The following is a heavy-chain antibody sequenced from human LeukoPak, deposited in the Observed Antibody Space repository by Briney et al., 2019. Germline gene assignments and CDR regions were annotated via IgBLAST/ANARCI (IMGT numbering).Heavy chain of an antibody. CDR1: GGSISSYY. V-gene: IGHV4-59*08. CDR2: IYYSGST. Sequence: SETLSLTCTVSGGSISSYYWSWIRQPPGKGLEWIGYIYYSGSTNYNPSLKSRVTISVDTSKNQFSLKLSSVTAADTAVYYCARGGYCSGGSCSGNWFDPWGQGTLVTVSS. CDR3: ARGGYCSGGSCSGNWFDP. J-gene: IGHJ5*02. D-gene: IGHD2-15*01.